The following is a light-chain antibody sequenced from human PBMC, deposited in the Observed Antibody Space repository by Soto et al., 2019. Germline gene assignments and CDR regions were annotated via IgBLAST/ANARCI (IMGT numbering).Light chain of an antibody. V-gene: IGKV3-20*01. Sequence: EIVLTQSPGTLSSSPGERATLSCRASESVSSNYLAWYQQRPGQAPRLLIYAASNRARGIPDRFGGSGSGKDFTLTVSRLEPEVFAVYYFQQYGSAPWTFGQGTKV. J-gene: IGKJ1*01. CDR3: QQYGSAPWT. CDR1: ESVSSNY. CDR2: AAS.